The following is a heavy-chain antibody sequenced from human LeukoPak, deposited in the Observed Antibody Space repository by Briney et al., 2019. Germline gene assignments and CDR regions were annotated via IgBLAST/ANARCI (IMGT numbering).Heavy chain of an antibody. V-gene: IGHV3-21*01. Sequence: GGSLRLSCAASGFSFSNYNMNRVRQTPGKGLEWVSSITRDSIYTFYADSVKGRFTISRDNAKNSLSLQMNSLRAEDTAVYYCARDPYNGYYGDDYYYYMDVWGKGTTVTISS. J-gene: IGHJ6*03. D-gene: IGHD4-17*01. CDR1: GFSFSNYN. CDR3: ARDPYNGYYGDDYYYYMDV. CDR2: ITRDSIYT.